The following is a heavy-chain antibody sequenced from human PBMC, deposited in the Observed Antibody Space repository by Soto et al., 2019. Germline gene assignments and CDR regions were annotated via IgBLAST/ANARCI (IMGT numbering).Heavy chain of an antibody. J-gene: IGHJ4*02. V-gene: IGHV3-23*01. CDR2: ISGSGGST. CDR1: GFTFSSYA. Sequence: GGSLRLSCAAPGFTFSSYALSWVRQAPGKGLEWVSAISGSGGSTYYADSVKGRFTISRDNSKNTLYLQMNSLRAEDTAVYYCAKDLGYSSSWSDYWGQGTLVTVSS. D-gene: IGHD6-13*01. CDR3: AKDLGYSSSWSDY.